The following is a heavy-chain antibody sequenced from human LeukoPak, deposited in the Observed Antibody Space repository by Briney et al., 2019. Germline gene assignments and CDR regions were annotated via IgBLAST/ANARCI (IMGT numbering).Heavy chain of an antibody. CDR2: ITGNGANT. Sequence: PGGSLRLSWAASGFTFSSYGMSWVRQAPGKGLEWVSAITGNGANTFYADSVKGRFTISRDNSKNTMYLQMNSLRAEDTALYYCARDRSGSYPNWFDPWGQGTLVTVSS. V-gene: IGHV3-23*01. J-gene: IGHJ5*02. CDR3: ARDRSGSYPNWFDP. CDR1: GFTFSSYG. D-gene: IGHD3-10*01.